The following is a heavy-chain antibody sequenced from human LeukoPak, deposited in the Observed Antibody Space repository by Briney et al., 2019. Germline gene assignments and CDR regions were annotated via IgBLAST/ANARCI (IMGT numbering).Heavy chain of an antibody. Sequence: ASVKVSCMASGYSFTAYDINWVRQATGQGLEWIGYINPNTGLTESAQKFQGRVSLTRDTSITTAYMELSSLTSEDRAVYYCATTLRNNPPWGQGTLVTVFS. CDR1: GYSFTAYD. CDR2: INPNTGLT. V-gene: IGHV1-8*01. J-gene: IGHJ5*02. D-gene: IGHD1-14*01. CDR3: ATTLRNNPP.